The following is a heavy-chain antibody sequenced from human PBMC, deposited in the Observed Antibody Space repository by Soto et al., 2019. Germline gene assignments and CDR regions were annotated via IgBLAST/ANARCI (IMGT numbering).Heavy chain of an antibody. Sequence: SLRLSCAASDFSVSSNYMSWVRQAPGKGLEWVAVIFRGGSTYYADSVQGRFTISRDSSENTLFLQMNSLRVEDTAVYYCATDHTHYYYYNGMDVWGPGTTVTVSS. V-gene: IGHV3-53*01. CDR1: DFSVSSNY. CDR2: IFRGGST. CDR3: ATDHTHYYYYNGMDV. D-gene: IGHD3-10*01. J-gene: IGHJ6*02.